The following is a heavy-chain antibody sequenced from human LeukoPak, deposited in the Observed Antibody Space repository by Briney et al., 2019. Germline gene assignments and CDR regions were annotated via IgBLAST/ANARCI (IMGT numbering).Heavy chain of an antibody. CDR1: GFTFSSYA. Sequence: GGSLRLSCAASGFTFSSYAMSWVRQAPGRGLEWVSAISASGGSTYYADSVKGRFTISRDNSKNTLYLQMNSLRAEDTAIYYCAKDNTEGPGNFDYWGQGTRDRVSS. D-gene: IGHD1-1*01. CDR3: AKDNTEGPGNFDY. CDR2: ISASGGST. V-gene: IGHV3-23*01. J-gene: IGHJ4*02.